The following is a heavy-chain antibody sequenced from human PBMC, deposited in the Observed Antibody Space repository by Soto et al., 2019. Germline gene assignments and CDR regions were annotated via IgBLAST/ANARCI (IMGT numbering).Heavy chain of an antibody. CDR1: GFTFSSYG. CDR3: AKDSRVMSKWYYYYMDV. D-gene: IGHD5-18*01. V-gene: IGHV3-30*18. Sequence: GGSLRLSCAASGFTFSSYGMHWVHQAPGKGLEWVAVISYDGSNKYYADSVKGRFTISRDNSKNTLYLQMNSLRAEDTAVYYCAKDSRVMSKWYYYYMDVWGKGTTVTVSS. CDR2: ISYDGSNK. J-gene: IGHJ6*03.